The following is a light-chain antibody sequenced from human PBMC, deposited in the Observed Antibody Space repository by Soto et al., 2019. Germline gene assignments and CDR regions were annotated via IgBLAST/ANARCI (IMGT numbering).Light chain of an antibody. V-gene: IGKV3-20*01. CDR1: QSVSSSY. CDR3: QQYGSLLT. J-gene: IGKJ4*01. CDR2: GAS. Sequence: EIVLTQSPGTLSLSPGERATLSCRASQSVSSSYLAWYQQKPGQAPRLLIYGASSRATGIPDRFSGSGSGTDFTLTISRLEPEDFAVYYCQQYGSLLTFGGGTKVEI.